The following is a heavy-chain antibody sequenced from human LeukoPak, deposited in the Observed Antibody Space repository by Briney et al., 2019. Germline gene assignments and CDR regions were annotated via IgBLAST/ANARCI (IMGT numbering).Heavy chain of an antibody. V-gene: IGHV3-23*01. CDR2: ISGSGGST. J-gene: IGHJ5*02. D-gene: IGHD3-3*02. Sequence: TGGSLRFSCAASGFTFSSYAMSWVRQAPGKGLEWVSAISGSGGSTYYADSVKGRFTISRDNSKNTLYLLMNSLRAEDAAVYYCAKREPGHFCSGYPNWFDPWGQGTLVTVSS. CDR3: AKREPGHFCSGYPNWFDP. CDR1: GFTFSSYA.